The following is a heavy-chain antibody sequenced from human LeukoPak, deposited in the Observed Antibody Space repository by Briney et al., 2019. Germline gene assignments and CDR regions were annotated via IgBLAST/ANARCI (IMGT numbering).Heavy chain of an antibody. J-gene: IGHJ4*02. CDR2: IYFSGST. V-gene: IGHV4-59*08. D-gene: IGHD6-19*01. CDR1: GGSINGYY. CDR3: ARHEAVAGSNFGY. Sequence: KPSETLSLTCTVSGGSINGYYWSWIRQPPGKGLEWIGYIYFSGSTNYNPSLKSRVTISIDTSKNQFSLKLSSVTAADTAVYYCARHEAVAGSNFGYWGQGTLVTVSS.